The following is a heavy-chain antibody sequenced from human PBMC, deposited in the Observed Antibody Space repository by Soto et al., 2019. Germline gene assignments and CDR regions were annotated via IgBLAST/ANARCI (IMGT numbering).Heavy chain of an antibody. V-gene: IGHV4-39*01. CDR3: ATIPLGTPLHV. CDR1: GGSISSSSYY. D-gene: IGHD1-1*01. CDR2: IYYSGST. Sequence: SETLSLTCTVSGGSISSSSYYWGWIRQPPVKGLEWIGSIYYSGSTYYNPSLKSRVTISGDTAKNQFSLKLSSVTAADTAVYYCATIPLGTPLHVCGKGPTVTVS. J-gene: IGHJ6*03.